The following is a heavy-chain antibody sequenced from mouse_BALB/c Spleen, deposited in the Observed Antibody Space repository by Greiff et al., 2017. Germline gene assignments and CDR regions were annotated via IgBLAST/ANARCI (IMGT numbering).Heavy chain of an antibody. CDR1: GFTFSSFG. CDR3: AREVRGAMDY. J-gene: IGHJ4*01. CDR2: ISSGSSTI. Sequence: EVQLVESGGGLVQPGGSRKLSCAASGFTFSSFGMHWVRQAPEKGLEWVAYISSGSSTIYYADTVKGRFTISRDNPKNTLFLQMTSLRSEDTAMYYCAREVRGAMDYWGQGTSVTVSS. V-gene: IGHV5-17*02. D-gene: IGHD2-14*01.